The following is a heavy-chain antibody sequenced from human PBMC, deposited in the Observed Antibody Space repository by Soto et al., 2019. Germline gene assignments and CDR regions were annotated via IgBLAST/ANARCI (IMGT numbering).Heavy chain of an antibody. CDR2: ISYDGSNK. J-gene: IGHJ6*02. CDR1: GFTFSSYG. Sequence: GSLRLSCAASGFTFSSYGMHWVRQAPGKGLEWVAVISYDGSNKYYADSVKGRFTISRDNSKNTLYLQMNSLRAEDTAVYYCAKDHGVAATPPYYYYGMDVWGQGTTVTVSS. D-gene: IGHD2-15*01. V-gene: IGHV3-30*18. CDR3: AKDHGVAATPPYYYYGMDV.